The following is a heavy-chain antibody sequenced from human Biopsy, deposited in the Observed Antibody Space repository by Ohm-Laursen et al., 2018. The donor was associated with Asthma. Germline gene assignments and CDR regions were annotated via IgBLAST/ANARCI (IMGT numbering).Heavy chain of an antibody. V-gene: IGHV3-7*01. CDR1: GFTFGDYW. Sequence: SLRLSCSASGFTFGDYWMSWVRQVPGKGLERVANIKHDGTEKNHVDSLKGRFTISRDNAKNSLYLQMNSLSAEDTAVYYCARTFHFWSPYHAEHYQLWGQGTLVTVPS. D-gene: IGHD3-3*02. CDR3: ARTFHFWSPYHAEHYQL. J-gene: IGHJ1*01. CDR2: IKHDGTEK.